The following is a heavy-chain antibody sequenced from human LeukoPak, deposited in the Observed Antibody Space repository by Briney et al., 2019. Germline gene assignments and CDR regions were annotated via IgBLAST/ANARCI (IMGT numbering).Heavy chain of an antibody. J-gene: IGHJ6*04. CDR3: AKVRTFLTISVMDV. V-gene: IGHV3-23*01. CDR2: ISGSGGST. Sequence: GGSLRLSCAASGFTFSSYAMGWVRQAPGKGLEWVSAISGSGGSTYYADSVKGRFTISRDNSKNTLYLQMNSLRAEDTAVYYCAKVRTFLTISVMDVWGKGTTVTVSS. CDR1: GFTFSSYA. D-gene: IGHD3-3*01.